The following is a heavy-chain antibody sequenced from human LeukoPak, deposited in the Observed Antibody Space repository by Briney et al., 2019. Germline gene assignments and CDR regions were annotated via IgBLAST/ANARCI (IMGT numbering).Heavy chain of an antibody. CDR3: ARDSSSSSLADP. Sequence: GASVKVSCKASGYTFTSSFMHWVRQAPGQGLEWMGIINPSGGSPTYAQKFQGRVTMTRDTSTSTVYMELRSLRSEDTAMYYCARDSSSSSLADPWGQGTLVTVSS. D-gene: IGHD2-2*01. J-gene: IGHJ5*02. CDR1: GYTFTSSF. CDR2: INPSGGSP. V-gene: IGHV1-46*01.